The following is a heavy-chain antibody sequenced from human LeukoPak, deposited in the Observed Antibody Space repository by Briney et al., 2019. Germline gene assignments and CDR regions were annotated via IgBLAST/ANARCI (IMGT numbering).Heavy chain of an antibody. CDR1: GYTFTVNY. V-gene: IGHV1-2*02. D-gene: IGHD6-13*01. CDR2: LSPNSGVT. J-gene: IGHJ4*02. CDR3: ARGAGSSWFDY. Sequence: ASVKVSCKASGYTFTVNYIHWVRQAPGQGLEWMGWLSPNSGVTHFAQKSQGRVTMTRDTSIGTAYMELNSLEFDDTAVYYCARGAGSSWFDYWGQGTLVTVSS.